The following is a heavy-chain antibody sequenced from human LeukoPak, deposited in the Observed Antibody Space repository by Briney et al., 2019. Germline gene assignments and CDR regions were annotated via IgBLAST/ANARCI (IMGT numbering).Heavy chain of an antibody. CDR1: GFTFSSYA. J-gene: IGHJ5*02. Sequence: PGGSLRLSCAASGFTFSSYAMSWVRQAPGKGLEWVSATSGSGGSTYYADSVKGRFTISRDNSKNTLYLQMNSLRAEDTAVYYCAKDMTHGGLRSWEHQDWFDPWGQGTLVTVSS. V-gene: IGHV3-23*01. D-gene: IGHD3-16*01. CDR3: AKDMTHGGLRSWEHQDWFDP. CDR2: TSGSGGST.